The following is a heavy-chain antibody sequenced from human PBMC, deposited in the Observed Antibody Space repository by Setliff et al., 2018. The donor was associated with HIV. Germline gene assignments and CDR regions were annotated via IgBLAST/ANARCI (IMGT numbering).Heavy chain of an antibody. Sequence: GGSLRLSCAASGFTFNTYAMSWVRQAPGKGLEWVSVISGSGASTFYADSVKGRFTISRDNSKSALYLQMNGLRVEDTAVYYCAKDGISGGAYPPYYFDYWGHGTLVTVSS. D-gene: IGHD2-15*01. J-gene: IGHJ4*01. CDR2: ISGSGAST. V-gene: IGHV3-23*01. CDR1: GFTFNTYA. CDR3: AKDGISGGAYPPYYFDY.